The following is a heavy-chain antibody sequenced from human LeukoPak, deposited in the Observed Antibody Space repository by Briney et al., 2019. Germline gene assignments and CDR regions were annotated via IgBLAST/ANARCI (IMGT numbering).Heavy chain of an antibody. D-gene: IGHD3-3*01. Sequence: VASVKVSCKISGYSLTHLAMHWVRQAPGQGLEWMGWISAYNGNTNYAQKLQGRVTMTTDTSTSTAYMELRSLRSDDTAVYYCARARKTIFGVVTASGPFDPWGQGTLVTVSS. V-gene: IGHV1-18*01. J-gene: IGHJ5*02. CDR2: ISAYNGNT. CDR3: ARARKTIFGVVTASGPFDP. CDR1: GYSLTHLA.